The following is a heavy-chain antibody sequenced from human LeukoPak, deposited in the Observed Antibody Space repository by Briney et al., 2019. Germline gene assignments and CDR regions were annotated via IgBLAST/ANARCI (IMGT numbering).Heavy chain of an antibody. J-gene: IGHJ4*02. CDR1: GFTFSSYG. D-gene: IGHD5-24*01. CDR3: AKGYNYGRDY. V-gene: IGHV3-30*02. Sequence: GGSLRLSCGASGFTFSSYGMHWVRQAPGKGLEWVAFMKYDGSEKSYADSVKGRFTISRDNSKNTLYLHMNSLRGEDTAVYYCAKGYNYGRDYWGQGTLVIVSS. CDR2: MKYDGSEK.